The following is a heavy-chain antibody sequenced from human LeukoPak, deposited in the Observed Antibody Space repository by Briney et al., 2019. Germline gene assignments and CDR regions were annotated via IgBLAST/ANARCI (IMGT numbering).Heavy chain of an antibody. CDR2: ISWNSGSI. CDR3: AKGTSWYLTNYFDY. CDR1: GFTFDDYA. Sequence: GGSLRLPCAASGFTFDDYAMHWVRQAPGKGLEWVSGISWNSGSIGYADSVKGRFTISRDNAKNSLYLQMNSLRAEDTALYYRAKGTSWYLTNYFDYWGQGTLVTVSS. D-gene: IGHD6-13*01. V-gene: IGHV3-9*01. J-gene: IGHJ4*02.